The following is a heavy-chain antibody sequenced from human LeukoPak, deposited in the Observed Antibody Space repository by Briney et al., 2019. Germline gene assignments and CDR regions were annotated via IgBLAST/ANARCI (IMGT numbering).Heavy chain of an antibody. J-gene: IGHJ4*02. Sequence: SETLSLTCTVSGGSISSYYWSWIRQPPGKGLEWIGYINDSGSTNSNPSLKSRVTMSVDTSKNQFSLKLSSVAAADTAVYYCTRRGRNNWGEGNDYWGQGTLVTVSS. V-gene: IGHV4-59*08. CDR3: TRRGRNNWGEGNDY. CDR1: GGSISSYY. D-gene: IGHD1-1*01. CDR2: INDSGST.